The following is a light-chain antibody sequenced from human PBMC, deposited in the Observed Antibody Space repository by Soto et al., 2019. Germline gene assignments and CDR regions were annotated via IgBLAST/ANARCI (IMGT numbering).Light chain of an antibody. CDR3: SSYTSSSTLPNV. Sequence: QSALTQPASVSGSPGQSITISCTGTSSDVGGYNYVSWYQQHPGKAPKLMIYEVSNRPSGVSNRFSGSKSGNTASLTISGLQAEDEADYYCSSYTSSSTLPNVFGTGTKLTV. J-gene: IGLJ1*01. CDR2: EVS. CDR1: SSDVGGYNY. V-gene: IGLV2-14*01.